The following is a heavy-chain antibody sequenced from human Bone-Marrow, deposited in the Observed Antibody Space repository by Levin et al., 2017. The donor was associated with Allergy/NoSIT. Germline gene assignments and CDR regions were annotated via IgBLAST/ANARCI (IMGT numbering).Heavy chain of an antibody. V-gene: IGHV4-38-2*01. Sequence: SQTLSLTCAVSGYSISSGYYWGWIRQPPGKGLEWIGSIYHSGSTYYNPSLKSRVTISVDTSKNQFSLKLSSVTAADTAVYYCARVIGKTPRTRIAVAGMGSYNWFDPWGQGTLVTVSS. J-gene: IGHJ5*02. CDR2: IYHSGST. D-gene: IGHD6-19*01. CDR3: ARVIGKTPRTRIAVAGMGSYNWFDP. CDR1: GYSISSGYY.